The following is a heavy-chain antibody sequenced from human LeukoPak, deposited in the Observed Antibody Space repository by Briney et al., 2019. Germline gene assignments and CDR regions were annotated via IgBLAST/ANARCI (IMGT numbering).Heavy chain of an antibody. V-gene: IGHV1-8*03. CDR2: MNPNSGNT. Sequence: ASVKVSCKXSGYTFTSYDINWVRQATGQGLEWMGWMNPNSGNTGYVQKFQGRVTITRNTSINTAYMELSSLRSEDTAVYYCARPRYCSSTSCPGVAFDIWGQGTMVTVSS. D-gene: IGHD2-2*01. CDR1: GYTFTSYD. CDR3: ARPRYCSSTSCPGVAFDI. J-gene: IGHJ3*02.